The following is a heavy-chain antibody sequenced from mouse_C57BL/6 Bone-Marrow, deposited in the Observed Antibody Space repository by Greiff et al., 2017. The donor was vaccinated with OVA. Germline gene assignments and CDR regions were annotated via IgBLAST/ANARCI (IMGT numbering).Heavy chain of an antibody. Sequence: VQLKESGGGLVQPKGSLKLSCAASGFSFNTYAMNWVRQAPGKGLEWVARIRSKSNNYATYYADSVKDRFTISRDDSESMLYLQMNNLKTEDTAMYYCVRHYAAMDYWGQGTSVTVSS. D-gene: IGHD6-5*01. CDR2: IRSKSNNYAT. V-gene: IGHV10-1*01. J-gene: IGHJ4*01. CDR3: VRHYAAMDY. CDR1: GFSFNTYA.